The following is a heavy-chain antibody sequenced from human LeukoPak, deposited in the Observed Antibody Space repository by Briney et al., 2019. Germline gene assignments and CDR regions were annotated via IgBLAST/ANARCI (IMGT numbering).Heavy chain of an antibody. J-gene: IGHJ4*02. CDR3: ARYPPSGSSWYVGDY. CDR2: INPNSGGT. D-gene: IGHD6-13*01. Sequence: ASVKLSCTASGYTFTGYYMHWVRQAPGQGLEWMGWINPNSGGTNYAQKFQGRVTMTRDTSISTAYMELSRLRSDDTAVYYCARYPPSGSSWYVGDYWGQGTLVTVSS. V-gene: IGHV1-2*02. CDR1: GYTFTGYY.